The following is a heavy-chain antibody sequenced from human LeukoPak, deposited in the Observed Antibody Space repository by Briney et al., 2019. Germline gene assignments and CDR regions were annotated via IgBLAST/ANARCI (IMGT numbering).Heavy chain of an antibody. D-gene: IGHD2-15*01. CDR1: GGSISSGDYY. V-gene: IGHV4-30-4*01. CDR2: IYYSGST. J-gene: IGHJ4*02. CDR3: ARVHNCSGGSCYLYYFDY. Sequence: SETLSLTCTVSGGSISSGDYYWSWLRQPPGKGLEWIGYIYYSGSTYYNPSLKSRVTISVDTSKNQFSLKLSSVTAADTAVYYCARVHNCSGGSCYLYYFDYWGQGTLVTVSS.